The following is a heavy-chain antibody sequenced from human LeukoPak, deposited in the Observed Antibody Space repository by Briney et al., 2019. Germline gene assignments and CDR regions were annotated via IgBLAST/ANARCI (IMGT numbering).Heavy chain of an antibody. CDR3: ARGLGALRYFDWLLYEDEFYYYMDV. Sequence: ASVKVSCKASGYTFTSYYMHWVRQATGQGLEWMGWMNPNSGNTGYAQKFQGRVTITRNTSISTAYMELSSLRSEDTAVYYCARGLGALRYFDWLLYEDEFYYYMDVWGKGTTVTVSS. D-gene: IGHD3-9*01. V-gene: IGHV1-8*01. CDR2: MNPNSGNT. J-gene: IGHJ6*03. CDR1: GYTFTSYY.